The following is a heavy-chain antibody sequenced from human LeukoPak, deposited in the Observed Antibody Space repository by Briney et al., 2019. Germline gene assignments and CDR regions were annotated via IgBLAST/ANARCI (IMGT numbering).Heavy chain of an antibody. V-gene: IGHV1-18*01. D-gene: IGHD6-19*01. CDR1: GFTFTSSA. J-gene: IGHJ4*02. CDR2: ISAYNGNT. CDR3: ARDPRKTYSSGWYYFDY. Sequence: SVKVSCKASGFTFTSSAMQWVRQAPGQGLEWMAWISAYNGNTNYAQKFQGRVTMTTDTSTSTAYMELKSLRSDDTAVYYCARDPRKTYSSGWYYFDYWGQGTLVTVSS.